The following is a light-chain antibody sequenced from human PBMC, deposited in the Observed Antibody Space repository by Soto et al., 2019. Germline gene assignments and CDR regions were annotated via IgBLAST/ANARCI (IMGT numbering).Light chain of an antibody. CDR1: QSISYTSNNKTY. CDR2: WAS. CDR3: QQYYASPFT. V-gene: IGKV4-1*01. J-gene: IGKJ3*01. Sequence: DIVMTQFPGSLALSLGERAIINCKSSQSISYTSNNKTYLDWFQQRPSQPPKLIIYWASIRESGVPGRFSGSGSGTEFTLTISSLQAEDVALYYCQQYYASPFTFGPGTKVEI.